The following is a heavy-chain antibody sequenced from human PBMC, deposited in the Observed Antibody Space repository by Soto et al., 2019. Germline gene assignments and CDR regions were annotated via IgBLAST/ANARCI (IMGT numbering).Heavy chain of an antibody. V-gene: IGHV3-30-3*01. CDR2: VSFDGSNK. D-gene: IGHD1-20*01. CDR1: GFTFSTHA. J-gene: IGHJ4*02. Sequence: ESGGGVVQPGRSLRLSCAASGFTFSTHAMHWVRQAPGKGLECVAIVSFDGSNKYYADSVKGRFTISRDNSKNTRYLQMSGLTPEDTAVYYCARYQTGITTTGGGRIDHWGQGTLVTVFS. CDR3: ARYQTGITTTGGGRIDH.